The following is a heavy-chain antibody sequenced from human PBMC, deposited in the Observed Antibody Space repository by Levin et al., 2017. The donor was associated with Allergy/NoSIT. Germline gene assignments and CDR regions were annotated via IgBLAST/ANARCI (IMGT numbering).Heavy chain of an antibody. V-gene: IGHV1-46*01. J-gene: IGHJ4*02. CDR1: GYTFTNYY. D-gene: IGHD3-22*01. CDR2: INPSDGST. Sequence: ASVKVSCKASGYTFTNYYINWVRQAPGQGVEWMGIINPSDGSTIYAQKFQGRGTMTRDTSTRRVYMELSSLRSEDTALYYCASDLGDYYDSSGYLDYWGQGTLVTVSP. CDR3: ASDLGDYYDSSGYLDY.